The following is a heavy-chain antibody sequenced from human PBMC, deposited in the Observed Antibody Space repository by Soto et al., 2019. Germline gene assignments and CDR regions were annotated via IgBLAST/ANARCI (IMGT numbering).Heavy chain of an antibody. CDR3: ARDYDSSGDY. V-gene: IGHV4-39*01. CDR2: IYYSGST. D-gene: IGHD3-22*01. Sequence: QLKLQESGPGLVKPSETLSLTCTVSGGSISTSSYYWGWIRQPPGKGLAWIGSIYYSGSTYYNPSLKCRVTISVDTYKNQFFRKLSSVTAADTAVYYCARDYDSSGDYWGQGTLVTVSS. J-gene: IGHJ4*02. CDR1: GGSISTSSYY.